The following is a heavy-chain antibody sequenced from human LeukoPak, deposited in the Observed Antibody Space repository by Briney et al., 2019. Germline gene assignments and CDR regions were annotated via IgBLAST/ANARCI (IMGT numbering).Heavy chain of an antibody. J-gene: IGHJ4*02. Sequence: PGRSLRLSCAASGFSFSSYAMHWVRQAPGKGLEWVAAIPNDGTKTYYADSVKGRFAISRDNAKNSLYLQMNSLRAEDTALYYCAREVSEGFDFWGQGTLVTVSS. V-gene: IGHV3-30*09. CDR2: IPNDGTKT. CDR1: GFSFSSYA. D-gene: IGHD3-22*01. CDR3: AREVSEGFDF.